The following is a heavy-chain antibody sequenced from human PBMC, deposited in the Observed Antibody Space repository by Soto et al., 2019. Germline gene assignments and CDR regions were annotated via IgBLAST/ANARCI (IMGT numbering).Heavy chain of an antibody. D-gene: IGHD1-26*01. Sequence: SETLSLTCSVSNGSISGFYWTWIRQPPGKILEWIGYIHYSGRTDYNPSLTSRATMSVDTSKNRFSLNLKSITAADTAVYYCVRVGVGIGNHFDSWGRGTLVTVSS. CDR2: IHYSGRT. CDR1: NGSISGFY. J-gene: IGHJ4*02. CDR3: VRVGVGIGNHFDS. V-gene: IGHV4-59*12.